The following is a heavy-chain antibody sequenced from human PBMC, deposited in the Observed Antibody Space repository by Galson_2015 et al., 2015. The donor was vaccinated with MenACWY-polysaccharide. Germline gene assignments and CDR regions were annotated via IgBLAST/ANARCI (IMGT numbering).Heavy chain of an antibody. CDR2: ISWNSGSI. V-gene: IGHV3-9*01. D-gene: IGHD6-19*01. CDR3: AKGYSSGWYYFDY. CDR1: GFTFDDYA. J-gene: IGHJ4*02. Sequence: SLRLSCAASGFTFDDYAMHWVRHAPGKGLEWVSGISWNSGSIGYADSVKGRFTISRDNAKNSLYLQMNSLRAEYTALYYCAKGYSSGWYYFDYWGQGTLVTVSS.